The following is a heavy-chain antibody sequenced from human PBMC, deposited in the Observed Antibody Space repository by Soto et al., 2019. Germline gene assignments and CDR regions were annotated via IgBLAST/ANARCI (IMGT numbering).Heavy chain of an antibody. CDR3: ARDLRLTTVTTPGPYYYYGMDV. Sequence: ASVKVSCKASGYTFTSYGISWVRQAPGQGLEWMGWISAYNGNTNYAQKLQGRVTMTTDTSTSTAYMELRSLRSDDTAVYYCARDLRLTTVTTPGPYYYYGMDVWGQGTTVTVSS. J-gene: IGHJ6*02. CDR2: ISAYNGNT. D-gene: IGHD4-17*01. CDR1: GYTFTSYG. V-gene: IGHV1-18*01.